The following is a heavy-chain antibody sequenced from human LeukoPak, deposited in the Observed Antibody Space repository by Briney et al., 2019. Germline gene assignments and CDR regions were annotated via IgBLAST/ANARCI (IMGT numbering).Heavy chain of an antibody. CDR3: ARAITVDAFDI. CDR1: GFTFSSYS. V-gene: IGHV3-48*01. Sequence: GGSLRLSCAASGFTFSSYSMNWVRQAPGKGLEWVSYISSGSSTIYYADSVKGRFTISRDNAKNSLYLQMNSLRAEDTAVYYCARAITVDAFDIWGQGTMVTVSS. J-gene: IGHJ3*02. D-gene: IGHD5-24*01. CDR2: ISSGSSTI.